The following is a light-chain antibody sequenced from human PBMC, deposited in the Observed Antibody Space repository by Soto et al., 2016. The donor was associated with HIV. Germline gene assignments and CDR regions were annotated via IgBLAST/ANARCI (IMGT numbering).Light chain of an antibody. CDR3: QVWDVSSDLVV. CDR1: NVESKS. J-gene: IGLJ2*01. Sequence: SYVLTQPPSLSVAPRKTARITCGGDNVESKSVQWYQQKPGQAPVLVVYDDSDRPSGIPERFPGSNSGNTATLTISGVEAGDEADYYCQVWDVSSDLVVFGGGTKLTVL. V-gene: IGLV3-21*03. CDR2: DDS.